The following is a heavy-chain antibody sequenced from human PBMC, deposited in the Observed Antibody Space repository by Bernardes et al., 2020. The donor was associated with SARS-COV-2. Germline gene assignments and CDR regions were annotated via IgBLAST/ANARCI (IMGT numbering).Heavy chain of an antibody. CDR2: INPNSGGT. D-gene: IGHD2-8*01. V-gene: IGHV1-2*02. CDR3: ARGPLYCTNGVCPDAFDI. CDR1: GYTFNGYY. J-gene: IGHJ3*02. Sequence: VKGPCKASGYTFNGYYMHWVRQAPGQGLEWMGWINPNSGGTNYAQKFQGRVTMTRDTSISTAYMELSRLRSDDTAVYYCARGPLYCTNGVCPDAFDIWGQGTMVTVSS.